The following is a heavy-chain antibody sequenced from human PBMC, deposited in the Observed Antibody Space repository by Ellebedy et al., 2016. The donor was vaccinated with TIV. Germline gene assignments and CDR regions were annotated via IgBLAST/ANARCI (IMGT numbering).Heavy chain of an antibody. V-gene: IGHV3-53*01. CDR1: GFTVSSNY. J-gene: IGHJ4*02. D-gene: IGHD5-12*01. CDR3: AKGEGIMVATSFF. CDR2: IYSGGST. Sequence: GESLKISXAASGFTVSSNYMSWVRQAPGKGLEWVSVIYSGGSTYYADSVKGRFTISRDNSKNTLYLQMNSLRAEDTAVYYCAKGEGIMVATSFFWGQGTLVTVSS.